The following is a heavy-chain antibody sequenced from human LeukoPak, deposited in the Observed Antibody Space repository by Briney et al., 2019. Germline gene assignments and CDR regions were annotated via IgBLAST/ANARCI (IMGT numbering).Heavy chain of an antibody. CDR3: ARQFTTVTTFWFDP. J-gene: IGHJ5*02. D-gene: IGHD4-17*01. V-gene: IGHV1-2*02. CDR2: INPNSGGT. Sequence: ASVKVSRKASGYTFTGYYMHWVRQAPGQGLEWMGWINPNSGGTNYAQKFQGRVTMTRDTSISTAYMELSRLRSDDTAVYYCARQFTTVTTFWFDPWGQGTLVTVSS. CDR1: GYTFTGYY.